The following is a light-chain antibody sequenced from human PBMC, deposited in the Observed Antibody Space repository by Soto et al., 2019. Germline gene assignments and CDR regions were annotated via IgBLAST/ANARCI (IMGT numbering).Light chain of an antibody. CDR2: AAS. V-gene: IGKV1-39*01. J-gene: IGKJ4*01. Sequence: DIQMTQSPSSLSASVGDRVTITCRASQTISNYVNWYQQEPGEALKLLIHAASSLQGGVPSRFSGSGSGTDFTLTISSLQPEDFATYYCQQTYKTPLTFGGGTKVEI. CDR1: QTISNY. CDR3: QQTYKTPLT.